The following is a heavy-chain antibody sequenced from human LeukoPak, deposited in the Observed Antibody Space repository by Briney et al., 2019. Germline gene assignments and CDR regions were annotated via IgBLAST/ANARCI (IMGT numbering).Heavy chain of an antibody. CDR1: GYIFINPG. D-gene: IGHD3-16*01. V-gene: IGHV1-18*01. CDR2: ISAYNGNT. CDR3: ARWGPSPSDY. J-gene: IGHJ4*02. Sequence: ASVKVSCKASGYIFINPGIAWVRQAPGQGLEYMGWISAYNGNTDYAQNLQGRVTMTTDTSTTTAYMELRSLTSDDTAVYYCARWGPSPSDYWGQGTLVTVSS.